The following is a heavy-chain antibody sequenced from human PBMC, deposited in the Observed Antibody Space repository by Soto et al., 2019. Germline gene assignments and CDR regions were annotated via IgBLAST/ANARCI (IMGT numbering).Heavy chain of an antibody. D-gene: IGHD6-13*01. Sequence: SGPTLVNPTQTLTLTCTFSGFSLSTSGVGVGWVRQPPGKALEWLALIYWNDDKRYSPSLKSRLTITKDTSKNQVVLTVTNMDPVDTATYYCARPPRGIAAFYFDYWGQGTLVTVSS. CDR1: GFSLSTSGVG. CDR2: IYWNDDK. V-gene: IGHV2-5*01. J-gene: IGHJ4*02. CDR3: ARPPRGIAAFYFDY.